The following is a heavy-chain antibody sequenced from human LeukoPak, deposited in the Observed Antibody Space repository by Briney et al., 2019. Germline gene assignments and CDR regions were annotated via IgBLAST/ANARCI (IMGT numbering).Heavy chain of an antibody. V-gene: IGHV4-59*08. CDR1: GGSISPYY. D-gene: IGHD1-26*01. Sequence: PSDTLSLTCTVSGGSISPYYWSWIRQPPGKGLEWIGYIYYSGSTSYNPSLKSRVTISVDTSKNQFSLKLSPVTAADTAVYYCARHGGGGESYPRVFDYWGRGNLVTVSS. CDR2: IYYSGST. J-gene: IGHJ4*02. CDR3: ARHGGGGESYPRVFDY.